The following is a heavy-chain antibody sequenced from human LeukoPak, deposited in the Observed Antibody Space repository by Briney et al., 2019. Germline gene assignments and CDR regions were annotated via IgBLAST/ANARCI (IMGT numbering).Heavy chain of an antibody. J-gene: IGHJ3*02. Sequence: SETLSLTCTVSGYSISSGYYWSWIRQPAGKGLEWIGRIYTSGSTNYNPSLKSRVTMSVDTSKNQFSLKLSSVTAADTAVYYCARDSRSIRDAFDIWGQGTMVTVSS. CDR2: IYTSGST. CDR1: GYSISSGYY. D-gene: IGHD2-2*01. CDR3: ARDSRSIRDAFDI. V-gene: IGHV4-4*07.